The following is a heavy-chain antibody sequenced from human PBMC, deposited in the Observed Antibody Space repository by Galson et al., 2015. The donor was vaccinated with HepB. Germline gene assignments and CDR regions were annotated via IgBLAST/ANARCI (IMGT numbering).Heavy chain of an antibody. CDR1: GFTFSHYA. D-gene: IGHD3-16*01. J-gene: IGHJ2*01. V-gene: IGHV3-23*01. CDR3: SRGRLSGNSRTPPYYYDL. CDR2: ISSGGEIT. Sequence: SLRLSCAASGFTFSHYAMSWVRQAPGKGLEWVSTISSGGEITYYADSVKGRFTISRDNSKNTLFLQINSLRAEDTALYYCSRGRLSGNSRTPPYYYDLGGRGTLVTVSS.